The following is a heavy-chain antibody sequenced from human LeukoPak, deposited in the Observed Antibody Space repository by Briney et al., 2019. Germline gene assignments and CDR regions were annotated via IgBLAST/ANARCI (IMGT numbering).Heavy chain of an antibody. CDR2: INSDGSST. V-gene: IGHV3-74*01. J-gene: IGHJ4*02. Sequence: GGSLRLSCAASGFTFSSYWMHWVRQAPGKGLVWVSRINSDGSSTSYADSVKGRFTISRDNAKNTLYLQMNSLRAEDTAVYYCAREQDDFWSGYSFDYWGQGTLVTVSS. CDR1: GFTFSSYW. D-gene: IGHD3-3*01. CDR3: AREQDDFWSGYSFDY.